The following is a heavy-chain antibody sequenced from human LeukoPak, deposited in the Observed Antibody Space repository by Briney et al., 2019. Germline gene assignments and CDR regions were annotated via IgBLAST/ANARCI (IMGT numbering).Heavy chain of an antibody. CDR2: ISFDGSKI. CDR1: GFIFSNYG. J-gene: IGHJ3*02. D-gene: IGHD3-16*01. CDR3: AKEYLGGDAFNI. V-gene: IGHV3-30*18. Sequence: PGGSLRLSCEASGFIFSNYGIHWVRQAPGKELEWVAVISFDGSKIHYADSVKGRFTVARDNSKNILYLQMNSLRSEDTAVYFCAKEYLGGDAFNIWGQGTMVTVSS.